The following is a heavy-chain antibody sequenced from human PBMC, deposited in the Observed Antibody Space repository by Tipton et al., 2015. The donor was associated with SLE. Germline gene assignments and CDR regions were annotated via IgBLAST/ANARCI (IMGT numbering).Heavy chain of an antibody. CDR1: GFTFNSYA. J-gene: IGHJ6*03. D-gene: IGHD6-13*01. V-gene: IGHV3-53*04. Sequence: SLRLSCAASGFTFNSYAMSWVRQAPGKGLEWVSVIYSGGSTYYADSVKGRFTISRHNSKNTLYLQMNSLRAEDTAVYYCASGGSSSWGYYYYMDVWGKGTTVTVSS. CDR2: IYSGGST. CDR3: ASGGSSSWGYYYYMDV.